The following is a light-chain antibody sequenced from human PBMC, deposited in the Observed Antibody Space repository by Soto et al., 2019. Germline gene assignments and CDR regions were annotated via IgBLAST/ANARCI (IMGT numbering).Light chain of an antibody. Sequence: DIQMTQSPSSLSASVGDRVTITCRASQGISSYLAWYQQKPGQVPKLLIYAASTLQSGVPSRFSGSRSGTDFTLTISSLRPEDVATYYCQKYNSAPYTFGQGTKLEIK. CDR3: QKYNSAPYT. CDR2: AAS. CDR1: QGISSY. J-gene: IGKJ2*01. V-gene: IGKV1-27*01.